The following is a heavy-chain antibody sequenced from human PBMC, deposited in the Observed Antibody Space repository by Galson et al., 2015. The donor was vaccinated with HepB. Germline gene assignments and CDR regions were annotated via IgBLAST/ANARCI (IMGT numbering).Heavy chain of an antibody. V-gene: IGHV6-1*01. Sequence: CAISGDSVSSNSGAWNRIRQSPSRGLEWLGRTYYKSKWYNDYSVSVKSRITISPDTSKNQFSLQLNSVTPEDTAVYYCARGQWLNWLDPWGRGTLVTVSS. CDR3: ARGQWLNWLDP. CDR2: TYYKSKWYN. J-gene: IGHJ5*02. D-gene: IGHD6-19*01. CDR1: GDSVSSNSGA.